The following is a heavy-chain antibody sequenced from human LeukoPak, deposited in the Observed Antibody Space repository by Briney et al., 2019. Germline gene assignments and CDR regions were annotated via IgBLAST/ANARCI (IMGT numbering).Heavy chain of an antibody. CDR2: IYYSGST. D-gene: IGHD5-18*01. Sequence: DPSETLSLTCTVSGGSISSGGYYRSWIRQHPGKGLEWIGYIYYSGSTYYNPSLKSRVTISVDTSKNQFSLKLSSVTAADTAVYYCARVGVLDTAMPIYYFDYWGQGTLVTVSS. CDR3: ARVGVLDTAMPIYYFDY. V-gene: IGHV4-31*03. CDR1: GGSISSGGYY. J-gene: IGHJ4*02.